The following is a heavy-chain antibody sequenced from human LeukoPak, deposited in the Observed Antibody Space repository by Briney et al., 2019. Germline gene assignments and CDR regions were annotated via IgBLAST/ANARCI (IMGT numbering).Heavy chain of an antibody. V-gene: IGHV3-23*01. J-gene: IGHJ4*02. CDR3: AKDRQRFAAAGTTFDY. D-gene: IGHD6-13*01. CDR2: ISGSGGST. Sequence: GGSLRLSCAASGFTFSSYAMSWVRQAPGKGLEWVSAISGSGGSTYYADSVKGRFTISRDNSKNTQYLQMNSLRAEDTAVYYCAKDRQRFAAAGTTFDYWGQGTLVTVSS. CDR1: GFTFSSYA.